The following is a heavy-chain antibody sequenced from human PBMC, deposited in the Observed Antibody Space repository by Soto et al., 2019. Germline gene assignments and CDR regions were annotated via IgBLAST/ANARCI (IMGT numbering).Heavy chain of an antibody. CDR3: ARGVAFLDY. CDR2: IHAGNGNT. Sequence: ASVNVSCKASGYTFSSYAIHWVRQAPGQGLEWMGWIHAGNGNTKYSQSFQGRVTISRDTSATTAYMELNSLRSEDTAVYYCARGVAFLDYWGQGTLVTVSS. J-gene: IGHJ4*02. CDR1: GYTFSSYA. V-gene: IGHV1-3*01. D-gene: IGHD2-15*01.